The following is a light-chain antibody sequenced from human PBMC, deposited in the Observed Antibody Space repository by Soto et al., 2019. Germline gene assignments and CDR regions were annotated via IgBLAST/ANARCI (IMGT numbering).Light chain of an antibody. V-gene: IGKV3-20*01. CDR2: GAS. CDR3: QQYRSWPRT. CDR1: QSVSSNY. Sequence: ESVLTQSPGTLSLSPGARAPLSCRASQSVSSNYLAWYQQKPGQAPRLLIYGASTRATDMPGTFSGRGSGTEFTLTISSLRPEDFAVYYCQQYRSWPRTFGQGTKVDIK. J-gene: IGKJ1*01.